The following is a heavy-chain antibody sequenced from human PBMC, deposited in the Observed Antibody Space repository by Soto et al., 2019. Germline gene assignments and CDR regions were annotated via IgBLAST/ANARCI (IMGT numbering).Heavy chain of an antibody. CDR3: ARAEQKIGYCSSTSCSKDY. V-gene: IGHV1-18*01. J-gene: IGHJ4*02. CDR1: GYTFTSYG. CDR2: ISAYNGNT. D-gene: IGHD2-2*01. Sequence: ASVKVSCEASGYTFTSYGISWVRQAPGQGLEWMGWISAYNGNTNYAQELQGRVTMTTDTSTSTAYMELRSLRSDDTAVYYCARAEQKIGYCSSTSCSKDYWGQGTLVTVSS.